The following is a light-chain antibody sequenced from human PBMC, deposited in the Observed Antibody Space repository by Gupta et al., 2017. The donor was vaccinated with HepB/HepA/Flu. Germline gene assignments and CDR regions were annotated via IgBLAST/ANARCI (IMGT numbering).Light chain of an antibody. CDR3: AAWDDSLKGWV. V-gene: IGLV1-44*01. J-gene: IGLJ3*02. CDR1: SSNIGSNT. CDR2: SNN. Sequence: QSVLTQPPSASGTPGQRVTISCSGSSSNIGSNTVNWYQQLPGTAPKLLIYSNNQRPSGVPDRFSGYKSGTSASLAISGLQSEDEAEDYCAAWDDSLKGWVFGGGTNLTVL.